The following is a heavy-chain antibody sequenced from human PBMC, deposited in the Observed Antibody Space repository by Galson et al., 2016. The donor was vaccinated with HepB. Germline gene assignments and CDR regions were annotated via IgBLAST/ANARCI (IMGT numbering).Heavy chain of an antibody. V-gene: IGHV1-3*01. CDR2: FNAGNGST. CDR1: GYTFTTYA. J-gene: IGHJ5*02. CDR3: ARDSGSPNWFDP. Sequence: SVKVSCKASGYTFTTYAMHWVRQAPGQRLEWMGWFNAGNGSTKYSQKFQGRVTITRDTSASTAYMELSSLRSEDTAVYYCARDSGSPNWFDPWGQGTLVTVSS. D-gene: IGHD1-26*01.